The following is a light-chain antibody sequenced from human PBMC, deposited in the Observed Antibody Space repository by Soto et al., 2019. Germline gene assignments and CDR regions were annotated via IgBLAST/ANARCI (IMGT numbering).Light chain of an antibody. Sequence: QSVLTQPPSVSGAPGQRVTISCTGSSSNIGAVYDVHWYQQLPGTAPKLLIYGSSSRPSGVPDRFSGSKSGTSASLAITGLQAEDEADYYCQSHDSSLSGVLFGGGTKLTVL. CDR3: QSHDSSLSGVL. V-gene: IGLV1-40*01. CDR1: SSNIGAVYD. J-gene: IGLJ2*01. CDR2: GSS.